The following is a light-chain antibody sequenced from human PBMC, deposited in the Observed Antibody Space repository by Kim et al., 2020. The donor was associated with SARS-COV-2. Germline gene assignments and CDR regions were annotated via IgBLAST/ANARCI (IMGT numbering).Light chain of an antibody. CDR3: QAWDSSTHVV. CDR1: KLGNKN. J-gene: IGLJ2*01. Sequence: SPRKTARVTGSGDKLGNKNVWWYQQKPGQSPVLVIYQNNKWPSGTPERFAGSNSGNTATLTISGTQAMDEADYYCQAWDSSTHVVFGGGTQLTVL. V-gene: IGLV3-1*01. CDR2: QNN.